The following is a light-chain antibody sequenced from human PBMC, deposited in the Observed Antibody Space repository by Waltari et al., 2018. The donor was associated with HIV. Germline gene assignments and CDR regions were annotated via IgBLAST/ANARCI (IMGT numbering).Light chain of an antibody. CDR3: QQRSNGGGIT. CDR2: EAS. CDR1: QSVNSD. Sequence: EIVLTQSPATLSLSPGERATLSCRASQSVNSDLAWYQQKPGQAPRPLIHEASHRATGIPARFSGSGFGTDFTLTISNLGPEDFAVYYCQQRSNGGGITFGQGTRLEIK. V-gene: IGKV3-11*01. J-gene: IGKJ5*01.